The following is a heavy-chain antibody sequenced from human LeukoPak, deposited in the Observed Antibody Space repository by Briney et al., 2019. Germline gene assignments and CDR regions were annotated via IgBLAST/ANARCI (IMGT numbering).Heavy chain of an antibody. CDR2: IRYDGSNK. V-gene: IGHV3-30*02. D-gene: IGHD3-10*01. Sequence: GGSLRLSCAASGFTFSRYGMRWVRQAPGKGLEWVAFIRYDGSNKYYADSVKGRFTISRDNSQHTLYLQMNSLRVEYTAVYYCAQGTKAYYGSGTFYLSRDHFISRWGQGTLVTVSS. J-gene: IGHJ4*02. CDR3: AQGTKAYYGSGTFYLSRDHFISR. CDR1: GFTFSRYG.